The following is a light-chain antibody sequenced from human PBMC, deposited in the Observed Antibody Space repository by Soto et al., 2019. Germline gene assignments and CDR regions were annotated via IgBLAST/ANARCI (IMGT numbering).Light chain of an antibody. CDR3: QQYGSSPGT. CDR1: QSVSSSY. Sequence: ESVLTQSPGTRSLSPGERATLSCRASQSVSSSYLAWYQQKPGQAPRLLIYGASSRATGIPDRFSGSGSGTAFTLTISRREPEDFAVYYCQQYGSSPGTFGQATKVEIK. CDR2: GAS. J-gene: IGKJ1*01. V-gene: IGKV3-20*01.